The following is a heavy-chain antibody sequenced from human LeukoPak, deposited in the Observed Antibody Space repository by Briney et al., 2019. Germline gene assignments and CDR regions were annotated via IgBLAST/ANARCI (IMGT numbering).Heavy chain of an antibody. CDR3: ARVRNYYYYYMDV. CDR1: GYTFTSYY. Sequence: ASVKVSCKASGYTFTSYYVHWVRQAPGQGLEWMGIINPSGGSTSYAQKFQGRVTMTRDMSTSTVYMELSSLRSEDTAVYYCARVRNYYYYYMDVWGKGTTVTVSS. D-gene: IGHD1-14*01. J-gene: IGHJ6*03. CDR2: INPSGGST. V-gene: IGHV1-46*01.